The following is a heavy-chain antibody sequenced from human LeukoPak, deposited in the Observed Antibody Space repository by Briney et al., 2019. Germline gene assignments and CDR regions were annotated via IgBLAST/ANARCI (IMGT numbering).Heavy chain of an antibody. V-gene: IGHV3-74*01. CDR3: ASGPHTNNCYARDC. J-gene: IGHJ4*02. CDR1: GFTFSKYW. Sequence: GGSLSPSPAASGFTFSKYWIHCVRQAPGKGLVWVARINSEGGSTSYADSVKGRVTISRDNAKSTLYLQMDSLRAEDTAVDYGASGPHTNNCYARDCWGQGTLVTVSS. D-gene: IGHD2-2*01. CDR2: INSEGGST.